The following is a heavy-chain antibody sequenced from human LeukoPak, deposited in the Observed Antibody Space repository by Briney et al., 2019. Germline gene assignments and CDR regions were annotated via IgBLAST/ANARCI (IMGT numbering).Heavy chain of an antibody. D-gene: IGHD3-10*01. CDR1: GFTISNYW. Sequence: GGSLRLSCVGSGFTISNYWMTWVRQAPGKGLEWVGRIKSKPDGATTAYAAPVRGRFTISRDDSTNTLFLQMNSLKTEDTAVYYCTTELFCGSSTCPGSFDYWGRGTLVTVSS. J-gene: IGHJ4*02. CDR3: TTELFCGSSTCPGSFDY. V-gene: IGHV3-15*05. CDR2: IKSKPDGATT.